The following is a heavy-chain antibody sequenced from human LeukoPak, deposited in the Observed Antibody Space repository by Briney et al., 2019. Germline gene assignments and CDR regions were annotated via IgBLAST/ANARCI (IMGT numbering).Heavy chain of an antibody. V-gene: IGHV1-69*02. CDR3: ASPMAGAFAY. Sequence: ASVKVSCKASGGTFSSYTISWVRQAPGQGLEWMGRIIPILGIANYAQKFQGRVTITADKSTSTAYMEMTSLKSEDTAVYYCASPMAGAFAYWGQGTLVTVSS. CDR1: GGTFSSYT. CDR2: IIPILGIA. D-gene: IGHD6-19*01. J-gene: IGHJ4*02.